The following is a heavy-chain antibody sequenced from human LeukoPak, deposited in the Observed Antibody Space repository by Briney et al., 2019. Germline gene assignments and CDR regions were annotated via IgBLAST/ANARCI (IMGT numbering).Heavy chain of an antibody. D-gene: IGHD2-2*01. CDR1: GGSFSGYY. V-gene: IGHV4-34*01. J-gene: IGHJ5*02. Sequence: SESLSLTCAVYGGSFSGYYWSWIRQPPGKGLEWIGEINHSGSTNYNPSLKSRVTISVDTSRNQFSPKLSSVTAADTAVYYSARGELLGYCSSTSCYALGFDPWGQGTLVTVSS. CDR3: ARGELLGYCSSTSCYALGFDP. CDR2: INHSGST.